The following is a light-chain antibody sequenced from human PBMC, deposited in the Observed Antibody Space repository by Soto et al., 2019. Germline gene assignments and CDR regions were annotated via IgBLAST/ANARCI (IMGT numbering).Light chain of an antibody. V-gene: IGLV4-69*01. CDR1: SGHSNYV. CDR3: QTWDTGIRV. Sequence: QLVLTQSPSASASLGASVKLTCTLSSGHSNYVIAWHQQQPEKGPRYLMKLNSDGSHSKGDGIPDRFSGSSSGAERYLTISSLQSEDAADYYCQTWDTGIRVFGGGTQLTVL. CDR2: LNSDGSH. J-gene: IGLJ2*01.